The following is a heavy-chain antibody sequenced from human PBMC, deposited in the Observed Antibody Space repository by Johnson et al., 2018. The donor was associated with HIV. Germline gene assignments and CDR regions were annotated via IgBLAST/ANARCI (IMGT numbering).Heavy chain of an antibody. CDR3: TTDWYSSSWYGALDAFDI. CDR2: IQSKTDGGAT. Sequence: VQLVESGGGLVKPGGSLRLSCAASGFTFTNAWMCWVRQAPGKGLEWIGRIQSKTDGGATDYAAPVKGRFTISRDDSKNTLYLQMNSLKTEDTAVYYCTTDWYSSSWYGALDAFDIWGQGTMVTVSS. J-gene: IGHJ3*02. CDR1: GFTFTNAW. D-gene: IGHD6-13*01. V-gene: IGHV3-15*01.